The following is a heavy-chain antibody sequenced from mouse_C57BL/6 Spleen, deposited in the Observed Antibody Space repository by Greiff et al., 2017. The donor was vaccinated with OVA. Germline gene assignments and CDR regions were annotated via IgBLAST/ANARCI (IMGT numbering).Heavy chain of an antibody. V-gene: IGHV5-17*01. J-gene: IGHJ4*01. CDR3: ARPPYDGYHYAMDY. Sequence: EVMLVESGGGLVKPGGSLKLSCAASGFTFSDYGMHWVRQAPEKGLEWVAYISSGSSTIYYADTVKGRFTISRDNAKNTLFLQMTSLRSEDTAMYYCARPPYDGYHYAMDYWGQGTSVTVSS. CDR2: ISSGSSTI. D-gene: IGHD2-3*01. CDR1: GFTFSDYG.